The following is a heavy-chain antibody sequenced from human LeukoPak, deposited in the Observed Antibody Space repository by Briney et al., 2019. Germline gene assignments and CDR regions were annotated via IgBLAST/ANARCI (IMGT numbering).Heavy chain of an antibody. D-gene: IGHD3-22*01. Sequence: PSETLSLTCTVSSGSISSGDYYWSWIRQPPGKGLEWIAYMYYSGSTYYNPSLKSRVTVSADTSKNQLSLKLSSVTAADTAVYYCARPYYYDSRIDPWGQGILVTVSS. CDR1: SGSISSGDYY. CDR2: MYYSGST. J-gene: IGHJ5*02. CDR3: ARPYYYDSRIDP. V-gene: IGHV4-30-4*01.